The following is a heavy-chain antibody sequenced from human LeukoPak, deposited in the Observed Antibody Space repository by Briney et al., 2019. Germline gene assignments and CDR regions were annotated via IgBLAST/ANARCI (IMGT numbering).Heavy chain of an antibody. D-gene: IGHD6-13*01. Sequence: PSETLSLTCAVSGGSISNYYWSWIRQPPGKGLEWSGYIYYTGSTNYNPSLKSRVTISVDTSKNQFSLKLSSVTAADTAVYYCARVARYSSSWYFPDYWGQGTLVTVSS. CDR3: ARVARYSSSWYFPDY. V-gene: IGHV4-59*01. CDR1: GGSISNYY. CDR2: IYYTGST. J-gene: IGHJ4*02.